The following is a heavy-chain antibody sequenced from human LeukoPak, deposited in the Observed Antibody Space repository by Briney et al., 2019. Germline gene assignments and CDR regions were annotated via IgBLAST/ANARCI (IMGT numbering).Heavy chain of an antibody. V-gene: IGHV3-7*01. CDR3: APPLPVLDY. Sequence: GGSLRLSCAASGFTFSSYWMSWVRQAPGKGLEWVANIKQDGSEKYYVDSVKGRFTISRDNAKNSLYLQMNSLTPEDTAVYYCAPPLPVLDYWGQGTLVTVSS. CDR2: IKQDGSEK. D-gene: IGHD5/OR15-5a*01. CDR1: GFTFSSYW. J-gene: IGHJ4*02.